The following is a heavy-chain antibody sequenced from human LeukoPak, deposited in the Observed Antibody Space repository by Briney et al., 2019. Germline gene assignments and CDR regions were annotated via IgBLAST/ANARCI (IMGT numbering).Heavy chain of an antibody. Sequence: PGGSLRLSCAASGFTFSSYAMSWVRQAPGKGLEWVSAISGSGGSTYYADSAKGRFTISRDNSKNTLYLQMNSLRAEDTAVYYCAKEYDSSGYGYRDAFDIWGQGTLVTVSS. CDR2: ISGSGGST. V-gene: IGHV3-23*01. CDR1: GFTFSSYA. CDR3: AKEYDSSGYGYRDAFDI. D-gene: IGHD3-22*01. J-gene: IGHJ3*02.